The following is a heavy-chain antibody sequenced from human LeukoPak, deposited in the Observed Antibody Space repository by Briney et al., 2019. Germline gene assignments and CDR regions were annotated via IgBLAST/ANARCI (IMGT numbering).Heavy chain of an antibody. V-gene: IGHV4-59*01. Sequence: SETLSLTCTVSGGSISSYYWSWIRQPPGKGLEWIGYIYYSGSTNYNPSLKSRVTISVDTSKNQFSLKLSSVTAADTAVYYCARGSLSSTTDDAFDIWGQGTMVTVSS. CDR3: ARGSLSSTTDDAFDI. J-gene: IGHJ3*02. CDR2: IYYSGST. D-gene: IGHD2-2*01. CDR1: GGSISSYY.